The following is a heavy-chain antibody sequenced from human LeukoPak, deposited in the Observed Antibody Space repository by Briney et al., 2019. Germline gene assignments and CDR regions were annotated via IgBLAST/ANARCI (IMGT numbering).Heavy chain of an antibody. V-gene: IGHV3-23*01. CDR1: GFTFSSYA. Sequence: GGSLRLSCAASGFTFSSYAMSWVRQAPGKGLEWVSAISGSGGSTYYADSVKGRFTISRDNSKNTLYLEMNNLRAEDTAVYYCARRYSGSYFDYWGQGTLVTVSS. J-gene: IGHJ4*02. D-gene: IGHD1-26*01. CDR3: ARRYSGSYFDY. CDR2: ISGSGGST.